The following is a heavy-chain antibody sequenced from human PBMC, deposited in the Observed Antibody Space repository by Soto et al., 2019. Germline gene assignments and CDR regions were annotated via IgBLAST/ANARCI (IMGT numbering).Heavy chain of an antibody. CDR2: IRSKAKNYAT. D-gene: IGHD6-13*01. V-gene: IGHV3-73*01. CDR1: GFTFSGSA. J-gene: IGHJ4*02. Sequence: GSLRLSCAASGFTFSGSAMHWVRQASGKGLEWVGRIRSKAKNYATVYAASVKGRFTISRDDSKNTAYLQMNSLKTEDTAVYYCTRLGIAAAGTDYWGQGTLVTVSS. CDR3: TRLGIAAAGTDY.